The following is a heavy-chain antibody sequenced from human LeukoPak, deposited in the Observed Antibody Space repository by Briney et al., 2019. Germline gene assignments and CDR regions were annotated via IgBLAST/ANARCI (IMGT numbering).Heavy chain of an antibody. J-gene: IGHJ4*02. CDR2: IRSKAYGGTT. Sequence: GGSLRLSCTASGFTFGDYAMSWFRQAPGKGLEWVGFIRSKAYGGTTEYAASVKGRFTISRDDSKSIAYLQMNSLKTEDTAVYYCTRDGGYCSGGSCYSYYEFDYWGQGTLVTVSS. CDR3: TRDGGYCSGGSCYSYYEFDY. CDR1: GFTFGDYA. D-gene: IGHD2-15*01. V-gene: IGHV3-49*03.